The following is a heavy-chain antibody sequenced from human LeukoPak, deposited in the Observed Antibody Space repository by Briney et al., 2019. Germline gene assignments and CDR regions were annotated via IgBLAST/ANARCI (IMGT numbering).Heavy chain of an antibody. CDR1: GFPSSSYD. Sequence: PWGPLLLSSAASGFPSSSYDRNWVRPAPGEGLEWVPYIISSGSTIYYADSVKGRFTLSTDISKNTLYHQINSLDPEDTAVYYCARVLSSRGSLYDYYYYMDVWGKRTTGTVSS. D-gene: IGHD6-19*01. CDR3: ARVLSSRGSLYDYYYYMDV. J-gene: IGHJ6*03. V-gene: IGHV3-48*03. CDR2: IISSGSTI.